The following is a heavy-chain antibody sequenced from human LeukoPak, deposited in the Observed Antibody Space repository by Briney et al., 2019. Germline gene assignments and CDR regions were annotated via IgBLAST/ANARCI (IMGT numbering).Heavy chain of an antibody. Sequence: GGSLRLSCAASGFTLSKYAMNWVRQAPGKGLEWVSGIDGSGGRPPSAASVKGRFTISRDISKNTLYLQMDSLRAEDTAAYYCARGKDHDFWNPFDHWGQGTLVTVSS. V-gene: IGHV3-23*01. D-gene: IGHD3-3*01. CDR2: IDGSGGRP. J-gene: IGHJ4*02. CDR1: GFTLSKYA. CDR3: ARGKDHDFWNPFDH.